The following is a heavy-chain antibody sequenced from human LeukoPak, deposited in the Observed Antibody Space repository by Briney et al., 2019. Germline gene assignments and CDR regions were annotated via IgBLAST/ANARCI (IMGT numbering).Heavy chain of an antibody. J-gene: IGHJ4*02. Sequence: GESLKISCQGSGYTFTTYWIGWVRQMPGKGLEWMGIIHPGDSDTRYSPSFQGQVTISADKSISTAYLQWSSLKASDTAMYYCTRHGTGVTDYWGQGTLVTVSS. V-gene: IGHV5-51*01. CDR1: GYTFTTYW. CDR2: IHPGDSDT. CDR3: TRHGTGVTDY. D-gene: IGHD3-10*01.